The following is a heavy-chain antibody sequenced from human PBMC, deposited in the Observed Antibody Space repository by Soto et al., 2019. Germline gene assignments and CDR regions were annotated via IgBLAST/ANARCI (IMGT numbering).Heavy chain of an antibody. CDR3: VRGIPSQYSSDWLYWYFDL. Sequence: VQLVESGGGVVQPGRSLRLSCAASGFVYSNYAMHWVRLSPGKGLEWVALIWNDGTKKSYMDSVKGRFIISRDNSLKTLHLQMESLRAEDAAVYFCVRGIPSQYSSDWLYWYFDLWGRGTQVTVSA. CDR2: IWNDGTKK. V-gene: IGHV3-33*01. CDR1: GFVYSNYA. D-gene: IGHD2-21*01. J-gene: IGHJ2*01.